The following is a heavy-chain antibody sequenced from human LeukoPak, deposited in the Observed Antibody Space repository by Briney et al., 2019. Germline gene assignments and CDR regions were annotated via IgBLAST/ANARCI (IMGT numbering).Heavy chain of an antibody. CDR2: MNPNSGNT. V-gene: IGHV1-8*03. J-gene: IGHJ5*02. D-gene: IGHD4-11*01. CDR3: ARGMHYSQGSRWFDP. CDR1: GYTFTSYD. Sequence: ASVKVSCKASGYTFTSYDINWVRQATGQGLEWMGWMNPNSGNTGYAQKFQGRVTITRNTSISTAYMELSSLRSEDTAVYYCARGMHYSQGSRWFDPWGQGTLVTISS.